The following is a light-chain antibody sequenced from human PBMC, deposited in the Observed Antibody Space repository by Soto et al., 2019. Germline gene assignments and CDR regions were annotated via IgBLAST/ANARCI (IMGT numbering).Light chain of an antibody. CDR1: QSVSSSY. CDR2: GAS. J-gene: IGKJ3*01. V-gene: IGKV3-20*01. CDR3: QQYGSSPPT. Sequence: EIVLTQSPGTLSLSPGERATLSCRASQSVSSSYLAWYQQKPGQAPRLLNYGASSRATGIPDRFSGSGSGTDFTLTISRLEPEDFAVYYCQQYGSSPPTFGPGTKVDIK.